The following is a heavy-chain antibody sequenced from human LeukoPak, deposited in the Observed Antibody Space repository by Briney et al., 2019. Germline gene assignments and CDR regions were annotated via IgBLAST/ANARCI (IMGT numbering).Heavy chain of an antibody. CDR3: ARGLVGATDF. Sequence: GGSLRLSCEASGFTFSAYAMNWVRQAPGKGLEWVSYISSSGSTIYYADSVKGRFTISRDNAKNSLYLQMNSLRAEDTAVYYCARGLVGATDFWGQGTLVTVSS. D-gene: IGHD1-26*01. CDR2: ISSSGSTI. J-gene: IGHJ4*02. V-gene: IGHV3-48*03. CDR1: GFTFSAYA.